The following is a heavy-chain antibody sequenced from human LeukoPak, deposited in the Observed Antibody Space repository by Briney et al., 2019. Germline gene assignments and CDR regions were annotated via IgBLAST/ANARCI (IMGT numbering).Heavy chain of an antibody. CDR3: ARVDSSGYYQKLDY. Sequence: PGGSLRLSCAASGCTFDDYGMSWVRQAPGKGLELVSGINWNGGSTGYADSVKGRFTISRDNATNSLYLQMNSLRAEDTALYYCARVDSSGYYQKLDYWAQGTLVTVSS. CDR2: INWNGGST. D-gene: IGHD3-22*01. J-gene: IGHJ4*02. V-gene: IGHV3-20*04. CDR1: GCTFDDYG.